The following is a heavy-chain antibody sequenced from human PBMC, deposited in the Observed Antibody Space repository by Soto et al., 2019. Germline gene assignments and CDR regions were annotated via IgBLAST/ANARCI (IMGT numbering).Heavy chain of an antibody. V-gene: IGHV1-18*04. Sequence: QLQLVQSGAEVKNPGASVRVSCKASGFSFSTYGITWVRQAPGQGLEWMGWITASNGNTHYAQNLQGRVTMTTDTSTSTAYMELWRLSSDDTAVYYWARGNSYGSYWYFDLWGRGTLVTVSS. J-gene: IGHJ2*01. CDR2: ITASNGNT. D-gene: IGHD5-18*01. CDR3: ARGNSYGSYWYFDL. CDR1: GFSFSTYG.